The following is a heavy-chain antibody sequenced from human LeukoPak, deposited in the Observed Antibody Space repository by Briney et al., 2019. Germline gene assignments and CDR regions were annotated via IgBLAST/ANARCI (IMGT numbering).Heavy chain of an antibody. D-gene: IGHD3-3*01. CDR1: GYTFTGYY. Sequence: ASVKVSCKASGYTFTGYYMHWVRQAPGQGLEWMGWINPNSGGTNYAQKFQGRVTMTRDTSTSTAYMELRSLRSDDTAVFYCARVAYSDFWSGYSYFDYWGQGTLVTVSS. V-gene: IGHV1-2*02. J-gene: IGHJ4*02. CDR2: INPNSGGT. CDR3: ARVAYSDFWSGYSYFDY.